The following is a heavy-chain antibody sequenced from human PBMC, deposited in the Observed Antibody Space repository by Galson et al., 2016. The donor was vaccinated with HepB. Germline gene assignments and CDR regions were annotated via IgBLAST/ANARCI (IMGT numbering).Heavy chain of an antibody. CDR1: GYTFTGYY. D-gene: IGHD1-26*01. Sequence: SVKVSCKASGYTFTGYYMHWVRQAPGQGLEWMGWINPNSGGTNYAQKFQGRVTMTRDTSISTAYMELSRLRSDDTAMYYCAKLQGWEDAFHIWGQGTMVTVSS. V-gene: IGHV1-2*02. J-gene: IGHJ3*02. CDR2: INPNSGGT. CDR3: AKLQGWEDAFHI.